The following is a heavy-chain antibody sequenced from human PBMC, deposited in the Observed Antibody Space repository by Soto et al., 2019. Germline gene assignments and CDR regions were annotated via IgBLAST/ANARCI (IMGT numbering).Heavy chain of an antibody. D-gene: IGHD2-15*01. Sequence: SLRLSCAASGFTFDDYAMHWVRQAPGKGLEWVSGISWNSGSIGYADSVKGRFTISRDNAKNSLYLQMNSLRAEDTALYYCAKYCSGGSCYSAAFDIWGQGTMVTVSS. J-gene: IGHJ3*02. CDR1: GFTFDDYA. CDR3: AKYCSGGSCYSAAFDI. V-gene: IGHV3-9*01. CDR2: ISWNSGSI.